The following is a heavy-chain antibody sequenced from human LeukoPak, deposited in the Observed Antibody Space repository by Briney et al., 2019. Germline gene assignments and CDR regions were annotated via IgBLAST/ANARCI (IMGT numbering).Heavy chain of an antibody. V-gene: IGHV3-72*01. D-gene: IGHD2-15*01. J-gene: IGHJ4*02. CDR2: TSNKADSYTT. CDR3: TRHYFSD. CDR1: EFTISDHY. Sequence: GGSLRLSCAASEFTISDHYMDWVRQAPGKGLEWIGRTSNKADSYTTYYAASVRGRFSISRDDSKNLLYLQMNGLKAEDTAVYYCTRHYFSDWGQGTLVTVSS.